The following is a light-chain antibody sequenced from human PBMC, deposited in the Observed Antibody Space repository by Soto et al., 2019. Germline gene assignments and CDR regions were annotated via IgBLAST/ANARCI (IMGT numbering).Light chain of an antibody. Sequence: EIVLTQSPGTLSLSPGERATLSCRASQTVRSSHLAWYQQKPGQAPRLLIYGASSRATGIPDRFSGSGSGTYFTLTISSLEPEDFAVYSCQQYSSSPATFGQGTKVEF. CDR1: QTVRSSH. CDR2: GAS. CDR3: QQYSSSPAT. V-gene: IGKV3-20*01. J-gene: IGKJ1*01.